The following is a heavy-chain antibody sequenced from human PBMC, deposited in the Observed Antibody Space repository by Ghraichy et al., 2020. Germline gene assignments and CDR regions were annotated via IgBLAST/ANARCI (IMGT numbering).Heavy chain of an antibody. V-gene: IGHV4-59*01. CDR1: GGSISSYY. Sequence: SETLSLTCTVSGGSISSYYWSWIRQPPGKGLEWIGYIYYSGSTNYNPSLKSRVTISVDTSKNQFSLKLSSVTAADTAVYYCARVGNEYYYDSSGYHRDWYFDLWGRGTLVTVSS. CDR3: ARVGNEYYYDSSGYHRDWYFDL. D-gene: IGHD3-22*01. CDR2: IYYSGST. J-gene: IGHJ2*01.